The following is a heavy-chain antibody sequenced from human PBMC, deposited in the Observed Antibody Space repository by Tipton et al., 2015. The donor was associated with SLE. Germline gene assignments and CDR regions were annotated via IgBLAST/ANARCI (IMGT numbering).Heavy chain of an antibody. CDR3: ARHVYQGSGWYFDL. CDR2: IYYSGST. V-gene: IGHV4-61*05. D-gene: IGHD6-19*01. Sequence: TLSLTCTVSGGSISSSSYYWSWIRQPPGKGLEWIGYIYYSGSTNYNPSLKSRVTISVDTSKNQFSLKLSSVTAADTAVYYCARHVYQGSGWYFDLWGRGTLVTVSS. CDR1: GGSISSSSYY. J-gene: IGHJ2*01.